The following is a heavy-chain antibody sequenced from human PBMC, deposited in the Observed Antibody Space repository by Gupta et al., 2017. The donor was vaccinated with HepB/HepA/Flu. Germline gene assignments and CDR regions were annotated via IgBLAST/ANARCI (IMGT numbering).Heavy chain of an antibody. CDR3: ARVVVPAAPLFDY. CDR2: INPNSGGP. D-gene: IGHD2-2*01. V-gene: IGHV1-2*02. CDR1: GYTFTGYY. Sequence: QVQLVQSGAEVKKPGASVKVSCKASGYTFTGYYMHWVRQAPGQGLEWMGWINPNSGGPNYAQKFQGRVTRTRDTSISTAYMELSRLRSDDTAVYYCARVVVPAAPLFDYWGQGTRVTV. J-gene: IGHJ4*02.